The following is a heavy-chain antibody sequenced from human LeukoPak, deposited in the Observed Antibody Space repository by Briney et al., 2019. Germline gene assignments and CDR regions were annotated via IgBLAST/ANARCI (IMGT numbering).Heavy chain of an antibody. CDR3: ARDDGDYAYYFDS. CDR1: GGSISSSSYY. J-gene: IGHJ4*02. CDR2: IYYSGST. D-gene: IGHD4-17*01. V-gene: IGHV4-39*02. Sequence: SETLSLTCTVSGGSISSSSYYWDWIRQPPGKGLEWIGSIYYSGSTYYNPSLKSRVAISVDTSKNQFSLKLSSVTAADTAVYYCARDDGDYAYYFDSWGQGALVTVSS.